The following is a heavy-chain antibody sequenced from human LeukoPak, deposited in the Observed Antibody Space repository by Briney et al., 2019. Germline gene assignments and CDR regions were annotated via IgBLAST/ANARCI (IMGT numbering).Heavy chain of an antibody. CDR1: GGSISSGDYY. V-gene: IGHV4-30-4*08. J-gene: IGHJ4*02. CDR2: IYYSGST. Sequence: SQTLSLTCTVSGGSISSGDYYWSWIRQPPGKGLEWIGYIYYSGSTYYNPSLKSRVTISVDTSKNQFSLKLSSVTAADTAVYYCARGGGGVDTAMVLYDYWGQGTLVTVSS. CDR3: ARGGGGVDTAMVLYDY. D-gene: IGHD5-18*01.